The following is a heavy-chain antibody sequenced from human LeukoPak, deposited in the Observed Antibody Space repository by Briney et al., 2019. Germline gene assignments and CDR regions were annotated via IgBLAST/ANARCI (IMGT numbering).Heavy chain of an antibody. D-gene: IGHD2-2*01. J-gene: IGHJ4*02. V-gene: IGHV4-4*02. CDR3: ARAASDCSSTSCYDEGIDY. CDR1: GGSISSSNW. Sequence: SETLSLTCAVSGGSISSSNWWSWVRQPPGKGLEWNGEIYHSGSTNYNPSPKSRVTISVDKSKNQFSLKLSSVTAADTAVYYCARAASDCSSTSCYDEGIDYWGQGTLVTVSS. CDR2: IYHSGST.